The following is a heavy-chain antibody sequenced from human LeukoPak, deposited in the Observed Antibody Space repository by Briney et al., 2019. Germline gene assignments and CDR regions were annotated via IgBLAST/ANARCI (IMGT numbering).Heavy chain of an antibody. CDR1: GFAFSSYA. J-gene: IGHJ4*02. V-gene: IGHV3-23*01. CDR2: ISSGGEST. Sequence: GGSLRLSCVASGFAFSSYAMTWVRQAPGKGLEWVSTISSGGESTYYADSVKGRSPISRDNSKNTLYLQMNSLRAEDTAVYYCAKGAGWYGPFDYWGQGTLVTVSS. D-gene: IGHD3-10*01. CDR3: AKGAGWYGPFDY.